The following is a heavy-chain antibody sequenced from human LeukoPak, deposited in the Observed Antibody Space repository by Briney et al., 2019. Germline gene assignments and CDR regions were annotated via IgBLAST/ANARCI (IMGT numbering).Heavy chain of an antibody. V-gene: IGHV4-39*01. D-gene: IGHD1-26*01. J-gene: IGHJ4*02. CDR2: IYYRGST. CDR3: ATEWEQLIRTGNFDY. Sequence: PSETLSLTCTVSGGPISSSNYYWGWIRQPPGKGLEWIGSIYYRGSTYYNLSLKSRVTISVDTSKNQFSLTLNSVTAADTAVYYCATEWEQLIRTGNFDYWGQGTQVTVSS. CDR1: GGPISSSNYY.